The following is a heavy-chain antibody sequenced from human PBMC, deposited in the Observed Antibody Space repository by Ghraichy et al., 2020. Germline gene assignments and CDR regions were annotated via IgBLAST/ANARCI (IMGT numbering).Heavy chain of an antibody. V-gene: IGHV4-59*01. Sequence: SETLSLTCTVSGDSISSYYWGWIRQPPGKRLEWIGYIYYSGSTNYNPSLRSRVTISVDTSKNQFSLKLSSVTAPDTAVYYCAGAPSRRGRFDYWGQGTLVTVSS. CDR3: AGAPSRRGRFDY. J-gene: IGHJ4*02. CDR2: IYYSGST. CDR1: GDSISSYY.